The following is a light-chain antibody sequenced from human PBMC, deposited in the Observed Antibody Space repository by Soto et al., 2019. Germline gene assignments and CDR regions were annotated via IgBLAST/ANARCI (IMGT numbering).Light chain of an antibody. V-gene: IGLV2-8*01. CDR1: SSDVGSCNY. CDR2: EVI. CDR3: SSYADIDSFDVI. J-gene: IGLJ2*01. Sequence: QSALTQPPSASGSPGQSVTISCTGTSSDVGSCNYVSWYQQHPGKAPKLIIYEVIKRPSGVPDRFSGSKSGSTASLTVSGLEAEAEDDYYYSSYADIDSFDVIFGGGTKVTVL.